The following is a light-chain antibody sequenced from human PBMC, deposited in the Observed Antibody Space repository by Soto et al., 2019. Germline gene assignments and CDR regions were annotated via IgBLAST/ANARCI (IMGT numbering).Light chain of an antibody. V-gene: IGLV2-14*01. J-gene: IGLJ1*01. CDR2: EVG. Sequence: QSALTQPASVSGSPGQSITVSCTGTSSDVGGYNFVSWYQQHPGKAPKLMIYEVGNRPSGVSNRFSGSKSGNTASLTISGLQAEDEADYFCSSYAGSSTLYVFGTGTKLTV. CDR3: SSYAGSSTLYV. CDR1: SSDVGGYNF.